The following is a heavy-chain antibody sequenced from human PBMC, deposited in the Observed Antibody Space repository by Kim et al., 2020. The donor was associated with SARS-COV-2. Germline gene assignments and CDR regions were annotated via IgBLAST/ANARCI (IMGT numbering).Heavy chain of an antibody. CDR2: ISYDGRET. CDR3: AKGGAGSEYYYMDV. D-gene: IGHD3-10*01. V-gene: IGHV3-30*18. CDR1: GFTFIPYG. Sequence: GGSLRLSCAVSGFTFIPYGMHWVRQAPGKGPEWVTFISYDGRETYYEDSVKGRFTFSRDNSKNMLYLEMNNLRAEDTAVYYCAKGGAGSEYYYMDVWGTGTTVMVSS. J-gene: IGHJ6*03.